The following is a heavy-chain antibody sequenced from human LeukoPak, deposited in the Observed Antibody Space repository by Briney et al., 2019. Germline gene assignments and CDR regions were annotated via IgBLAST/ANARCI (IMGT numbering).Heavy chain of an antibody. CDR1: GGSFSGYY. CDR3: ASSPGYSGPFDY. V-gene: IGHV4-34*01. D-gene: IGHD2-15*01. J-gene: IGHJ4*02. Sequence: SETLSLTCAVYGGSFSGYYWSWIRQPPGKGLEWIGEINHSGSTNYNPSLKSRVTISVDTSKNQFSLKLSSVTAADTAVYYCASSPGYSGPFDYWGQGTLVTVFS. CDR2: INHSGST.